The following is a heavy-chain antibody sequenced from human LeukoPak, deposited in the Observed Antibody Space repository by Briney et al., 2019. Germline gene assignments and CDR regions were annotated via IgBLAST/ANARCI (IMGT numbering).Heavy chain of an antibody. CDR2: IYYSGGT. Sequence: SETLSLPCTVSGGSISSYYWSWIRQPPGKGLEWIGYIYYSGGTNYNPSLKSRVTISVDTSKNQFSLKLSSVTAADTAVYYCARGSYYDSSGYYYEPFDYWGQGTLVTVSS. J-gene: IGHJ4*02. D-gene: IGHD3-22*01. CDR3: ARGSYYDSSGYYYEPFDY. V-gene: IGHV4-59*01. CDR1: GGSISSYY.